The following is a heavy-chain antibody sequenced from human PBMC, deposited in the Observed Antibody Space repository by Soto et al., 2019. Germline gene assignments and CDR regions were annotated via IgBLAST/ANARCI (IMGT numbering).Heavy chain of an antibody. Sequence: QVQLQESGPGLVKPSETLSLTCTVSGGSISDYQWNWIRQSPGKGLEWIGYIYYSGRTNYNPSLXXXXXXXXXXXXXXXXXXXXXVTAADTAVYYCARMRGLGEISPYFDYWGQGTLVTVSS. J-gene: IGHJ4*02. CDR3: ARMRGLGEISPYFDY. V-gene: IGHV4-59*01. D-gene: IGHD3-16*02. CDR2: IYYSGRT. CDR1: GGSISDYQ.